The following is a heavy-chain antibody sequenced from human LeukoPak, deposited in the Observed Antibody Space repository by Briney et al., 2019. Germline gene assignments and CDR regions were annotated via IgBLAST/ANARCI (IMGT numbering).Heavy chain of an antibody. V-gene: IGHV3-7*01. Sequence: PGGSLRLSCAASGFIFKKYWMNWVRQVPGKGLECLANIKEDGSETYYADSVKGRFTISRDNPKNLLFLQINSLRVEDTAVYYCARATPRRGETRDGYRWGQGTVVTVSS. CDR3: ARATPRRGETRDGYR. J-gene: IGHJ4*02. D-gene: IGHD5-24*01. CDR1: GFIFKKYW. CDR2: IKEDGSET.